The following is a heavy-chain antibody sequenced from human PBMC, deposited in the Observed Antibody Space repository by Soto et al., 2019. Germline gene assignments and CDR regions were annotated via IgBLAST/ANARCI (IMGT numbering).Heavy chain of an antibody. J-gene: IGHJ3*01. CDR3: TKEADAFDV. V-gene: IGHV3-30*18. Sequence: ESGGGGVQPGRSLRLSCAVSGFTLSSYGMHWVRQAPGKGLEWVAFISGDESNKYYAGSVKGRFTISRDNSKNTLYLQMSSLRSDDTALYYCTKEADAFDVWGQGTMVTVSS. CDR1: GFTLSSYG. CDR2: ISGDESNK.